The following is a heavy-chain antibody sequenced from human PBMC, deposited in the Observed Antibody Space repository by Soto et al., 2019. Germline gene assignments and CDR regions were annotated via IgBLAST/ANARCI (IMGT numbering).Heavy chain of an antibody. Sequence: QVQLQESGPGLVKPSGTLSLTCAVSGGSISSSNWWSWVRQPPGKGLEWIGEIYHSGSTNYNPSLKSRVTISLDKSKNQFSLKLSSVTAADTAVYYCARELYYYDSSGYSPLGNWGQGTLVTVSS. CDR3: ARELYYYDSSGYSPLGN. J-gene: IGHJ4*02. CDR1: GGSISSSNW. CDR2: IYHSGST. V-gene: IGHV4-4*02. D-gene: IGHD3-22*01.